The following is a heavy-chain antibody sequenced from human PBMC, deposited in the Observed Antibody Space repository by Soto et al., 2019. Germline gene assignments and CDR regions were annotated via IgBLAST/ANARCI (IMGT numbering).Heavy chain of an antibody. CDR1: GFPFYTYA. Sequence: SLRLSCTASGFPFYTYAMTWVRQAPGKGLEWVAVVSIGGSTHYADSVRGRFTISRDNSKNTLSLQMNSLTAEDTAVYFCAKRRGAGGHFDYWGQGALVTVSS. CDR2: VSIGGST. J-gene: IGHJ4*02. D-gene: IGHD2-15*01. CDR3: AKRRGAGGHFDY. V-gene: IGHV3-23*01.